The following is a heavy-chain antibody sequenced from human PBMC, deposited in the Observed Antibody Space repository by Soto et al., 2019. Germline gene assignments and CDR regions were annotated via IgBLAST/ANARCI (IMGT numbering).Heavy chain of an antibody. CDR3: ASGAQPFYDFWSGYNPWDYYYYMDV. Sequence: QVQLVQSGAEVKKPGASVKVSCKASGYTFTSYDINWVRQATGQGLEWMGWMNPNSGNTGYSQKFQGRVTMTRNTSISTAYMELSSLRSEDTAVYYCASGAQPFYDFWSGYNPWDYYYYMDVGGKGTTVTVSS. CDR1: GYTFTSYD. CDR2: MNPNSGNT. V-gene: IGHV1-8*01. J-gene: IGHJ6*03. D-gene: IGHD3-3*01.